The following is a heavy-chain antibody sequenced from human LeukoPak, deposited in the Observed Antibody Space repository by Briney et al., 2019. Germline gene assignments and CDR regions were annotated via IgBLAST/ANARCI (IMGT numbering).Heavy chain of an antibody. J-gene: IGHJ4*02. CDR1: GFTFSSYG. D-gene: IGHD3-16*01. Sequence: GGSLRLSCAASGFTFSSYGMHWVRQAPGKGLERVAFMRYDGSNRNYADSVKGRFTISRDNSKNTLYLQINSLRAEDTAVYFCAKDRLGGPYFFHYWGQGTLVTVSS. CDR3: AKDRLGGPYFFHY. V-gene: IGHV3-30*02. CDR2: MRYDGSNR.